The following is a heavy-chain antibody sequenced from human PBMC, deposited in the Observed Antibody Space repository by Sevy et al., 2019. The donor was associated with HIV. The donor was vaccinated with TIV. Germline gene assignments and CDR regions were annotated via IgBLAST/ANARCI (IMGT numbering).Heavy chain of an antibody. CDR1: GFAFSNYY. V-gene: IGHV3-30-3*01. CDR3: FYAMDV. J-gene: IGHJ6*02. CDR2: ISYDGSDK. Sequence: GGSLRLSCAASGFAFSNYYVMHWVRQAPGKGLEWVALISYDGSDKYYADSVKGRFTISRDNFKNTLFLQMNSLTTEDTAVYYFFYAMDVWGQGTTVTVSS.